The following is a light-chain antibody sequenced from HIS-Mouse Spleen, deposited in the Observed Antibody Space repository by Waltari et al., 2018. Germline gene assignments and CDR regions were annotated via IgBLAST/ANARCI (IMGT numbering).Light chain of an antibody. V-gene: IGKV1-33*01. Sequence: DFQMTQSPSSLSASVGDRATITCQESQDISNYLNWYQQKPGKAPKLLIYDASNLETGVPSRFSGSGSGTDFTFTISSLQPEDIATYYCQQYDNLPPPTFGGGTKVEIK. J-gene: IGKJ4*01. CDR1: QDISNY. CDR3: QQYDNLPPPT. CDR2: DAS.